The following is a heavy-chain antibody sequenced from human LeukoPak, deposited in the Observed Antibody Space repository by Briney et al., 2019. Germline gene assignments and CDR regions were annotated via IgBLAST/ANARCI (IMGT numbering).Heavy chain of an antibody. J-gene: IGHJ4*02. CDR1: GFTFSSYE. CDR2: ISSSGSTI. D-gene: IGHD4-17*01. V-gene: IGHV3-48*03. CDR3: ARDRHDYGEPQNFDY. Sequence: PGGSLRLSCAASGFTFSSYEVNWVRQAPGKGLEWVSYISSSGSTIYYADSVKGRFTISRDNAKNSLYLQMNSLRAEDTAVYYCARDRHDYGEPQNFDYWGQGTLVTVSS.